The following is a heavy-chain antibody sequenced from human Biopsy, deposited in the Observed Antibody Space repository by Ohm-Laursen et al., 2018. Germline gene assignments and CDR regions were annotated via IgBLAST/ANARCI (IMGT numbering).Heavy chain of an antibody. J-gene: IGHJ2*01. CDR3: ARRPYGGTRYWYFDL. CDR2: IYYSGTT. D-gene: IGHD4-23*01. V-gene: IGHV4-31*01. Sequence: TLSLTCTVSGGSVSSGGFYWSWIRQHPGTGLEWIGYIYYSGTTYYNPSLKSLVTISVDTSKNQFSLKLNSVTAADTAVYYFARRPYGGTRYWYFDLWGRGTLVTVSS. CDR1: GGSVSSGGFY.